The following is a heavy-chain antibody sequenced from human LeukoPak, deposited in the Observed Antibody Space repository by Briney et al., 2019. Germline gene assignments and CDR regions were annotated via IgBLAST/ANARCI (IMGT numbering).Heavy chain of an antibody. D-gene: IGHD5-18*01. V-gene: IGHV1-46*01. CDR3: ARAPPIQLWPIITNFDY. CDR2: INPSGGST. Sequence: ASVKVSCKASGYTFTSYYMHWVRQAPGQGLEWMGIINPSGGSTGYAQKFQGRVTMTRDTSTSTVYMELSSLRSEDTAVYYCARAPPIQLWPIITNFDYWGQGTLVTVSS. CDR1: GYTFTSYY. J-gene: IGHJ4*02.